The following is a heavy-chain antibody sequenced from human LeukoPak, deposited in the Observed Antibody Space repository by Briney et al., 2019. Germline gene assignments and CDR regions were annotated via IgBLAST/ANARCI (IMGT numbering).Heavy chain of an antibody. CDR3: ARESWSDCSGDNCYLYYYYMDV. Sequence: ASVTVSFTASGYTFTGYYMHWVRQAPGQGLEWMGWINPNSGGTNYAQKFQGRVTMTRDTSISTAYLEVSRLRSDDTAVYYCARESWSDCSGDNCYLYYYYMDVWGKGTTVTVSS. D-gene: IGHD2-15*01. J-gene: IGHJ6*03. V-gene: IGHV1-2*02. CDR1: GYTFTGYY. CDR2: INPNSGGT.